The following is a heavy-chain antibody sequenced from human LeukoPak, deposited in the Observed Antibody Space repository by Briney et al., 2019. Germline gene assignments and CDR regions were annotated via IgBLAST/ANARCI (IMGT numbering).Heavy chain of an antibody. J-gene: IGHJ3*02. CDR1: GYTFTGYY. D-gene: IGHD4-23*01. V-gene: IGHV1-2*02. CDR2: INPNSGGT. CDR3: ARSRLSLDYGGPNDAFDI. Sequence: ASVKVSCKASGYTFTGYYMHWVRQAPGQGLEWMGWINPNSGGTNYAQKFQGRVTMTRDTSISTAYMELSRLRSDDTAVYYCARSRLSLDYGGPNDAFDIWGQGTMATVSS.